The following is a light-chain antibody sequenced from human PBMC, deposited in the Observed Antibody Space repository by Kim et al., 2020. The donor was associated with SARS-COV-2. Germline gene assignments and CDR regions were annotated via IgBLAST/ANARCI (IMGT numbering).Light chain of an antibody. Sequence: QSALTQPPSASGTPGQRVTISCSGSSSNIGSNTVNWYQQLPGTAPKLLIYSDYQRASGVPDRFSSSRSGTSASLAISGLLSEDEADYYCAVWDESLRGRLFGTGTQVTVL. CDR2: SDY. CDR3: AVWDESLRGRL. CDR1: SSNIGSNT. J-gene: IGLJ1*01. V-gene: IGLV1-44*01.